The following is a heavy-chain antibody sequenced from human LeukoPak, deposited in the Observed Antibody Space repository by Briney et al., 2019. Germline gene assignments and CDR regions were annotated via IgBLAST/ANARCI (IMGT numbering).Heavy chain of an antibody. J-gene: IGHJ6*02. Sequence: SETLSLTCTVSGGSISSGGYYWSWIRQHPGEGLEWIGYIYYSGSTYYNPSLKSRVTISVDTSKNQFSLKLSSVTAADTAVYYCARGVGTIFGVVIHYGMDVWGQGTTVTVSS. CDR3: ARGVGTIFGVVIHYGMDV. CDR1: GGSISSGGYY. V-gene: IGHV4-31*03. D-gene: IGHD3-3*01. CDR2: IYYSGST.